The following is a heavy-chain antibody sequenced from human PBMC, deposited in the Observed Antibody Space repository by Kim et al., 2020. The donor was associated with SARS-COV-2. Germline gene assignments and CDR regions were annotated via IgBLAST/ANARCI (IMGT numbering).Heavy chain of an antibody. Sequence: GGSLRLSCVASGFTFSSYTMNWVRQAPGKGLEWISYFTSSSNSISYADSVKGRFAISRDNAQKSLYLQMNSLGAEDTAVYYCARWRGSYYFDYWGQGSLVIVSS. V-gene: IGHV3-48*04. J-gene: IGHJ4*02. D-gene: IGHD1-26*01. CDR2: FTSSSNSI. CDR3: ARWRGSYYFDY. CDR1: GFTFSSYT.